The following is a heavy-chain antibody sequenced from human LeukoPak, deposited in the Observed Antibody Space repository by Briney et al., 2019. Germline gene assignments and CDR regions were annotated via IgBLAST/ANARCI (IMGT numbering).Heavy chain of an antibody. CDR1: GFTFSSYA. CDR3: ATGGGYSYGGDYFDY. CDR2: ISGSGGST. J-gene: IGHJ4*02. V-gene: IGHV3-23*01. D-gene: IGHD5-18*01. Sequence: GGSLRLSCAASGFTFSSYAMSWVRQAPGKGLEWVSAISGSGGSTYYADSVKGRFTIPRDNSKNTLYLQMNSLRAEDTAVYYCATGGGYSYGGDYFDYWGQGTLVTVSS.